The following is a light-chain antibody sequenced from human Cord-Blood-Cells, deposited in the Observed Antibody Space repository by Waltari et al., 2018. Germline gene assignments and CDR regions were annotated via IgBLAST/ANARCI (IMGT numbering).Light chain of an antibody. V-gene: IGKV3-15*01. CDR1: QSVSSN. Sequence: EIVMTQSPATLSVSPGERATLSCRASQSVSSNFAWYQQKPGQAPRLLIYGASTRATGIPARFIGSGSGTEFTLTSSSLQSEGFSVYYCQQYNNWPYTFGQGTKLEIK. CDR2: GAS. CDR3: QQYNNWPYT. J-gene: IGKJ2*01.